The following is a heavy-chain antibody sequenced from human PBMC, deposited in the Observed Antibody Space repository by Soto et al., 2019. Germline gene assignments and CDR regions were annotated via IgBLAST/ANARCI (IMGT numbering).Heavy chain of an antibody. V-gene: IGHV1-2*02. Sequence: QVQLVQSGAEVKKPGASVKVSCKASGYTFTGYYMHWVRQAPGQGLEWMGWINPNSGGTNYAQKFQGRVTMTRDTSISTAYMELSRLRSDDTAVYYCARVWDYDILTGYSYFDYWGQGTLVTVSS. J-gene: IGHJ4*02. CDR3: ARVWDYDILTGYSYFDY. CDR2: INPNSGGT. D-gene: IGHD3-9*01. CDR1: GYTFTGYY.